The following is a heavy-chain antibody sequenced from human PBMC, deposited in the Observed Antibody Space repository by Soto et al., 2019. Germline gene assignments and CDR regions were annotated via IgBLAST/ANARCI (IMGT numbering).Heavy chain of an antibody. J-gene: IGHJ4*02. CDR3: ARHGRARIDQFDY. CDR2: IYYSGST. V-gene: IGHV4-39*01. Sequence: SETLSLTCTVSGGSISSSSYYWGWIRQPPGKGLEWIGSIYYSGSTYYNPSLKSRVTISVDTSKNQFSLKLSPVTAADTAVYYCARHGRARIDQFDYWSQGTLVTVSS. D-gene: IGHD2-21*01. CDR1: GGSISSSSYY.